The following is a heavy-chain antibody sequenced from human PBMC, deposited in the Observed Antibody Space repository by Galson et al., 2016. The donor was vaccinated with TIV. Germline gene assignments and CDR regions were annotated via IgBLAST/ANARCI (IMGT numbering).Heavy chain of an antibody. CDR3: ARGGFLKDYGDRSGYYPLDY. V-gene: IGHV1-2*04. Sequence: SVKVSCKASGYRFTGYHIHWVRQAPGQGLEWMGWINPSSGGTKSAQKFQGWVTMTRDTSISTAYMEVSSLQSDDTDVYNCARGGFLKDYGDRSGYYPLDYRGQVTLLTVAA. D-gene: IGHD3-22*01. CDR1: GYRFTGYH. J-gene: IGHJ4*02. CDR2: INPSSGGT.